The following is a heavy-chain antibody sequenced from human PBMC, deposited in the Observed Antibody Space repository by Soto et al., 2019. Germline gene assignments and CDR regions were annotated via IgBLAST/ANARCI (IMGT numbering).Heavy chain of an antibody. V-gene: IGHV4-39*07. CDR3: AREKYDSSGRNWFDP. CDR1: GGSISSRSYY. D-gene: IGHD3-22*01. CDR2: VYYSGST. Sequence: SETLSLTCTVSGGSISSRSYYWGWIRQPPGKGLEWIGNVYYSGSTYYNPSLKSRVTISVDTSKNQFSLKLSSVTAADTAVYYCAREKYDSSGRNWFDPWGQGTLVTVSS. J-gene: IGHJ5*02.